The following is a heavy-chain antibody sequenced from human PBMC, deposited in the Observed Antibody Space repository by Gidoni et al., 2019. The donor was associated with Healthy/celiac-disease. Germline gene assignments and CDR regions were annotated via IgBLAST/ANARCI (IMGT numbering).Heavy chain of an antibody. CDR2: IWYDGSNK. D-gene: IGHD2-21*02. CDR1: GFTFSSYG. J-gene: IGHJ4*02. V-gene: IGHV3-33*01. CDR3: ASALVVTATLIDY. Sequence: QVQLVESGGGVVQPGRSLRLSCAASGFTFSSYGMHWVRQAPGKGLEWVAVIWYDGSNKYYADSVKGRFTISRDNSKNTLYLQMNSLRAEDTAVYYCASALVVTATLIDYWGQGTLVTVSS.